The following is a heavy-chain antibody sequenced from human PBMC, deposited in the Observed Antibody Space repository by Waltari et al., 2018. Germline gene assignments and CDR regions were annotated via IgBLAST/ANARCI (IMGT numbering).Heavy chain of an antibody. CDR1: GFSFSNYW. J-gene: IGHJ4*02. D-gene: IGHD3-9*01. V-gene: IGHV3-74*01. CDR2: IKYGGTTR. CDR3: ARDLDWVLFDS. Sequence: EVQLVESGGDLVQPGGSLRLSCAASGFSFSNYWMHWVRQAPGEGLVWVSRIKYGGTTRADADAVKGRFTISRDNAKNTLFLQMSGLRAEDTAVYYCARDLDWVLFDSWGQGTLVTVSS.